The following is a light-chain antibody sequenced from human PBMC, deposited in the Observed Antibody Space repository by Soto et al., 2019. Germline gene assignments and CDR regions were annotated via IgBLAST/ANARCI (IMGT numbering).Light chain of an antibody. J-gene: IGKJ1*01. CDR2: LGS. CDR1: QSLLHSNGYNY. V-gene: IGKV2-28*01. CDR3: MQARQTPWT. Sequence: DIVMTQSPLSLPVTPGDPASISCTSRQSLLHSNGYNYLDWYLQKPGQSPQLLIYLGSNRASGVHDRFNGSGSGTDVTLKIRRVEAEDVGVYYCMQARQTPWTFGQGTKVEI.